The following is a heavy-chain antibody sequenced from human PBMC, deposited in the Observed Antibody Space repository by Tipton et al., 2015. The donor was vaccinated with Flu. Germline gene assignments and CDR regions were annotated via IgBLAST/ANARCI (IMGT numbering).Heavy chain of an antibody. Sequence: VQLVQSGAEVKKPGASVKVSCKASGYTFTRYFMHWVRQAPGQGLEWMGIINPGGGSTSYAQKFQGRVTMTRDTSTSTVYMELSSLRSADTAIYYCARNSGSYYGFFDSWGQGTLVTVSS. CDR3: ARNSGSYYGFFDS. CDR2: INPGGGST. D-gene: IGHD1-26*01. J-gene: IGHJ4*02. CDR1: GYTFTRYF. V-gene: IGHV1-46*01.